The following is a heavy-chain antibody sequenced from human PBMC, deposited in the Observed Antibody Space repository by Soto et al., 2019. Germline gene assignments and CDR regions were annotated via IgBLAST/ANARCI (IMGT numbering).Heavy chain of an antibody. CDR2: IYYTGST. Sequence: SETLSLTCTVSGGSVNSDSYYWSWIRQPPGKGLEWIGYIYYTGSTNYNPSLKSRVTISLDTSRNQFSLKLSSATAADTAVFYCAREFANSPEAFDYWGQGALVTVSS. D-gene: IGHD1-1*01. V-gene: IGHV4-61*01. CDR3: AREFANSPEAFDY. CDR1: GGSVNSDSYY. J-gene: IGHJ4*02.